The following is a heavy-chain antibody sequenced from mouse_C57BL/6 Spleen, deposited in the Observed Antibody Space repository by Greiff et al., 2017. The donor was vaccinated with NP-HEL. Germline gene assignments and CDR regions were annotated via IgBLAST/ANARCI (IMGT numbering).Heavy chain of an antibody. D-gene: IGHD3-2*02. CDR1: GYTFTNYW. CDR3: ARGAQATDYAMDY. V-gene: IGHV1-63*01. CDR2: IYPGGGYT. Sequence: VQLQQSGAELVRPGTSVKMSCKASGYTFTNYWIGWAKQRPGHGLEWIGDIYPGGGYTNYNEKFKGKATLTADKSSSTAYMQFISLTSEDSAIYYCARGAQATDYAMDYWGQGTSVTVSS. J-gene: IGHJ4*01.